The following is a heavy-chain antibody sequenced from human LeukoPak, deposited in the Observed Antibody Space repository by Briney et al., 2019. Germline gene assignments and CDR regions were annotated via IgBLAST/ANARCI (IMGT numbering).Heavy chain of an antibody. J-gene: IGHJ3*02. D-gene: IGHD6-13*01. V-gene: IGHV3-20*04. CDR2: INWDGGST. CDR1: GFTFDDYG. Sequence: PGGSLRLSCAASGFTFDDYGMSWVRQAPGKGLEWVSGINWDGGSTGYADSVKGRFTISRDNAKNSLYLQMNSLRAEDTALYYRARTKQQLVLDAFDIWGQGTMATVSS. CDR3: ARTKQQLVLDAFDI.